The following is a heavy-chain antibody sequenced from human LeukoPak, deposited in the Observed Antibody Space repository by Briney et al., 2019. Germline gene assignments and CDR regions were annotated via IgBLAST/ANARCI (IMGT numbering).Heavy chain of an antibody. CDR2: IKQDGSEK. CDR3: ATDVRDEYSSGWYPIGY. V-gene: IGHV3-7*01. D-gene: IGHD6-19*01. Sequence: PGGSLRLSCAASGLTLSTYWTTWVRQAPGKGLEWVANIKQDGSEKNYVDSVKSRFTISRDNAKNSLYLLMNSLRVEDTAVYYCATDVRDEYSSGWYPIGYWGQGTLVTVSS. CDR1: GLTLSTYW. J-gene: IGHJ4*02.